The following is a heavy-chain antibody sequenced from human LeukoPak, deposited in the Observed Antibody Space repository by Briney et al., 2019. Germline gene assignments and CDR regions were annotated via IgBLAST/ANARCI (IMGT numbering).Heavy chain of an antibody. D-gene: IGHD3-22*01. CDR1: GGTFSSYA. Sequence: SVEVSCKASGGTFSSYAISWVRQAPGQGLEWMGRIIPILGIANYAQKFQGRVTITADKSTSTAYMELSSLRSEDTAVYYCARAGDSSGYYRVANYFDYWGQGTLVTVSS. CDR3: ARAGDSSGYYRVANYFDY. V-gene: IGHV1-69*04. J-gene: IGHJ4*02. CDR2: IIPILGIA.